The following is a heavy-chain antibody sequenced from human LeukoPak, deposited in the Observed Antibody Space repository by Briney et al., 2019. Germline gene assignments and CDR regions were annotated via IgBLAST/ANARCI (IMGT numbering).Heavy chain of an antibody. J-gene: IGHJ6*02. CDR1: GGFISSYY. V-gene: IGHV4-59*08. D-gene: IGHD6-6*01. CDR2: INYSGST. CDR3: ARRGAARRYDGMDV. Sequence: SETLSLTCTVSGGFISSYYWSWIRQPPGKGLEWIAYINYSGSTIYNPSLKSRVTISLDTSKNQFSLKLSSMTDADTVVYYCARRGAARRYDGMDVWGQGTTVTVS.